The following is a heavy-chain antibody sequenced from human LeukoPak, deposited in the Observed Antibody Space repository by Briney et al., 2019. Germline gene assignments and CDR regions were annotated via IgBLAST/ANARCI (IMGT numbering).Heavy chain of an antibody. CDR3: ARGATISETGYFDF. Sequence: PSETLSLTCAVYGGSFSRYYWSWVRQSPGKGLEWIAEIDHRGDTNYNPSVKSRVTISVDTSKNQFSLKVRSLSAADTAVYYCARGATISETGYFDFWGQGTPVTVSS. CDR2: IDHRGDT. J-gene: IGHJ4*03. CDR1: GGSFSRYY. D-gene: IGHD5-24*01. V-gene: IGHV4-34*01.